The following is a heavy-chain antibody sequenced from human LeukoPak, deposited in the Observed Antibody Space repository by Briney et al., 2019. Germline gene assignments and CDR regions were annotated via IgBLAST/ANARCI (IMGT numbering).Heavy chain of an antibody. CDR3: ARDRVGATTGEDY. J-gene: IGHJ4*02. Sequence: PGGSLRLSCAASGFTVSSNYMSWVRQAPGKGLEWVSVIYSGGSTYYADSVKGRFTISRDNSKNTLYLQMNSLRAEDTAVYYCARDRVGATTGEDYWGQGTLVTVSS. CDR2: IYSGGST. D-gene: IGHD1-26*01. CDR1: GFTVSSNY. V-gene: IGHV3-53*01.